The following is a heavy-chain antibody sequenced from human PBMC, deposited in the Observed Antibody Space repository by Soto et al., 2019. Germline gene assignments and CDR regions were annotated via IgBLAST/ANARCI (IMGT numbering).Heavy chain of an antibody. Sequence: QVQLVQSGAEVKKPGASVKVSCKASGYTFTSYGISWVRQAPGQGLEWMGWISAYNGNTTYAQKLHGRVKMTTDTSTRRADMELRSRRSDDTAVYYCARDGGYSGSYWGQGTLVTVSS. CDR2: ISAYNGNT. CDR3: ARDGGYSGSY. D-gene: IGHD1-26*01. CDR1: GYTFTSYG. J-gene: IGHJ4*02. V-gene: IGHV1-18*01.